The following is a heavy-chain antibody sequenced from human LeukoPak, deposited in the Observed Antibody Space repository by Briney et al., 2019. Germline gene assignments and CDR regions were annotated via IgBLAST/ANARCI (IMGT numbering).Heavy chain of an antibody. V-gene: IGHV3-23*01. J-gene: IGHJ4*02. CDR1: GFTFSSYA. CDR2: ISGSGGTT. CDR3: ARVTYYYASGSLAVYYFDY. D-gene: IGHD3-10*01. Sequence: GGSLRLSCAASGFTFSSYAMRWVRQAPGKGLEWVSGISGSGGTTYYADSAKGRFTVSRDNSNNTLYLQMNSLRAEDTAVYYCARVTYYYASGSLAVYYFDYWGQGTLVTVSS.